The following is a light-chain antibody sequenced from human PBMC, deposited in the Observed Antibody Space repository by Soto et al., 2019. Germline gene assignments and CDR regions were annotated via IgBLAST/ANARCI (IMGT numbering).Light chain of an antibody. CDR2: DVS. CDR3: QQYGSSPRT. J-gene: IGKJ1*01. Sequence: EILLTQSPGTLSLSPGERAALSCRASRSLSSTSLAWYQQRPGQAPRLLIYDVSSRATGIPDRFSGSGSGTDFTLTINRLEPDDFAVYYCQQYGSSPRTFGQGTKV. V-gene: IGKV3-20*01. CDR1: RSLSSTS.